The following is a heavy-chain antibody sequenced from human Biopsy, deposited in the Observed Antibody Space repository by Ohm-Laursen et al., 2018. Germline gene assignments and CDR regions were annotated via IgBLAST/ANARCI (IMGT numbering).Heavy chain of an antibody. CDR1: GGTFSNYG. Sequence: SVKVSCNAPGGTFSNYGVNWVRQAPGQGLEWLGGSIPILGTGNYAQKFQGRVTVAADTSTSTATMELRSLRSDDTAVYYCATKLTGYFHHWGQGTLVIVSS. D-gene: IGHD1-1*01. CDR3: ATKLTGYFHH. V-gene: IGHV1-69*06. CDR2: SIPILGTG. J-gene: IGHJ1*01.